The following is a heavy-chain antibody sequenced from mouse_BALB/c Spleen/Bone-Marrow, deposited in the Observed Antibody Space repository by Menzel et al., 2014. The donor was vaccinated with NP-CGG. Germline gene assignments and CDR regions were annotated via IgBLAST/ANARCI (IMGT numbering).Heavy chain of an antibody. J-gene: IGHJ3*01. D-gene: IGHD4-1*01. CDR1: GYAFSSSW. Sequence: QVQLQQSGPELVKPGASVKISCKASGYAFSSSWMNWVKQRPGQGLEWIGRIYPGDGDTNYNGKFKGKATLTADKSSSTAYMQLSSLTSVDSAVYFCARGRDWDAWFAYWGQGTLVNVSA. CDR2: IYPGDGDT. V-gene: IGHV1-82*01. CDR3: ARGRDWDAWFAY.